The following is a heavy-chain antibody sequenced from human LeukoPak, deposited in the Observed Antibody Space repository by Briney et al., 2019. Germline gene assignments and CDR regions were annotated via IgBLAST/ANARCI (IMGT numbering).Heavy chain of an antibody. Sequence: EASVKVSCKASGGTFSSYAISWVRQAPVQGLEWMGIINPSGGSTSYAQKFQGRVTMTRDTSTSTVYMELSSLRSEDTAVYYCARREGLFPFDYWGQGTLVTVSS. J-gene: IGHJ4*02. CDR3: ARREGLFPFDY. V-gene: IGHV1-46*01. D-gene: IGHD2-21*01. CDR2: INPSGGST. CDR1: GGTFSSYA.